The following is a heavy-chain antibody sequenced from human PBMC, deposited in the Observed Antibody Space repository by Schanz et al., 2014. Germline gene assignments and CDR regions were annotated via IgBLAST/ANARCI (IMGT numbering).Heavy chain of an antibody. CDR2: LLSSERA. D-gene: IGHD5-18*01. Sequence: QVHLQESGPGLVKPSETLSVTCTVSGGSISSHYWSWVRQAPGEGLEWIAYLLSSERAKYNPSLDSRSTLSLDTSKSQFSLHLRYVTAADTAVYYCATIPRGNIYGYFDYWGQGSLVTVSS. CDR1: GGSISSHY. V-gene: IGHV4-59*11. CDR3: ATIPRGNIYGYFDY. J-gene: IGHJ4*02.